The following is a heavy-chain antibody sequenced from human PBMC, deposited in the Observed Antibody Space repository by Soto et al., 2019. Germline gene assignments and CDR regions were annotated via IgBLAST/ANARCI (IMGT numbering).Heavy chain of an antibody. CDR2: ISGSGGST. V-gene: IGHV3-23*01. CDR3: AKEQPGVIFNDDAFDV. Sequence: PGVSLRLSFAASGFTFSSFAMNWVRQAPGKGLEWLSAISGSGGSTYYADSVKGRFTISRDNSKNTLFLQMNSLRAEDTAVYYCAKEQPGVIFNDDAFDVWGQGTMVTVSS. CDR1: GFTFSSFA. D-gene: IGHD3-16*02. J-gene: IGHJ3*01.